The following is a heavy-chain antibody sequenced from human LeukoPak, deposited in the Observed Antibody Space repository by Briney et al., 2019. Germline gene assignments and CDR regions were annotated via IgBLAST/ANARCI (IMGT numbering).Heavy chain of an antibody. CDR2: IYTSGST. CDR1: GGSISSSSYY. V-gene: IGHV4-61*02. J-gene: IGHJ4*02. Sequence: SETLSLTCTVSGGSISSSSYYWSWIRQPAGKGLEWIGRIYTSGSTNYNPSLKSRVTISVDTSKNQFSLKLSSVTAADTAVYYCARAVVTPGNLDYRGQGTLVTVSS. CDR3: ARAVVTPGNLDY. D-gene: IGHD4-23*01.